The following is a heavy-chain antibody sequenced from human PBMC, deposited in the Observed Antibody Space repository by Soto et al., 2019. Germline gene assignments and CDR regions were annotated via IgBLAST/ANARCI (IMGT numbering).Heavy chain of an antibody. CDR1: GASISYGGFS. D-gene: IGHD5-12*01. CDR2: ISHLEST. J-gene: IGHJ4*02. CDR3: ARGGGYDSFDY. Sequence: QLQLQESGSGLVKTSETLSLTCTVSGASISYGGFSWSWIRQSPGKGLEWIGYISHLESTYFHPSFKSRLTRSIDRTRNQFSLKLSSVTAADMAVYYCARGGGYDSFDYWCQGVLVTVSS. V-gene: IGHV4-30-2*06.